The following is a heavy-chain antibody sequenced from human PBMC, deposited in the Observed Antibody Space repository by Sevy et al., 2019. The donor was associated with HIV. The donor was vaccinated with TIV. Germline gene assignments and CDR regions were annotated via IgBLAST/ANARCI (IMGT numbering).Heavy chain of an antibody. CDR1: GYTFTSFG. D-gene: IGHD2-15*01. J-gene: IGHJ4*02. Sequence: ASVKVSCKASGYTFTSFGITWVRQAPGQGLEWVGWVSPYNGKTKYAQKLQGRVTMTTDTSTSTAYMEMRSLRSDDTAVSYCARPFCSGGSCYRWYFDFWGQGTLVTVSS. CDR3: ARPFCSGGSCYRWYFDF. V-gene: IGHV1-18*01. CDR2: VSPYNGKT.